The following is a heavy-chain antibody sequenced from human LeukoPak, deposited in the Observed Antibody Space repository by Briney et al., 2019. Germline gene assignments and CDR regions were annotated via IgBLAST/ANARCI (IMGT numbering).Heavy chain of an antibody. D-gene: IGHD3-3*01. CDR1: GFTFSSYR. CDR3: ARDRYYDFWSGQNWFDP. V-gene: IGHV3-7*01. J-gene: IGHJ5*02. Sequence: GGSLRLSCAASGFTFSSYRMSWVRQAPGKGLEWVANIKQDGSEKYYVDSVKGRFTISRDNAKNSLYLQMNSLRAEDTAVYYCARDRYYDFWSGQNWFDPWGQGTLVTVSS. CDR2: IKQDGSEK.